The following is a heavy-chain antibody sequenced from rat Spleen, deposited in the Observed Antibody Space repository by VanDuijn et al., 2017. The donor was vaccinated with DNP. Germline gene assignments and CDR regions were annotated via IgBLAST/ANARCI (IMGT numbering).Heavy chain of an antibody. CDR1: GFSLTSYH. J-gene: IGHJ2*01. V-gene: IGHV2-15*01. CDR3: ASEGHLYYYFDY. CDR2: MWSGGST. D-gene: IGHD1-1*01. Sequence: QVQLKESGPGLVQPSQTLSLTCTVSGFSLTSYHVSWVRQPPGKSLVWMGLMWSGGSTAYNSALKSRLSISRDTSKSQVFLKLNSLQTEDTATYYCASEGHLYYYFDYWGQGAMVTVSS.